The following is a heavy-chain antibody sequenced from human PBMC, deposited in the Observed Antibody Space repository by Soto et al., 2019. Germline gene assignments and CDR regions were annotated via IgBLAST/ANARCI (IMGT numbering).Heavy chain of an antibody. D-gene: IGHD2-21*02. CDR3: ARSCVVVTALDY. CDR2: INAGNGNT. CDR1: GYTFTSYA. V-gene: IGHV1-3*05. Sequence: QVQVVQSGAEEKKPGASVKVACKASGYTFTSYAMHWVRQAPGQRLEWMGGINAGNGNTKYSQKFQGRVTITRDTSASTAYMELSSLRSEDTAVYYCARSCVVVTALDYWGQGTLVTVCS. J-gene: IGHJ4*02.